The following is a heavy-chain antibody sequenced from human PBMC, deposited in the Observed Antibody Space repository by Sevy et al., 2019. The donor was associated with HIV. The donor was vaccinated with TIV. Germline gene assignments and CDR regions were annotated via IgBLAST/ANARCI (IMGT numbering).Heavy chain of an antibody. Sequence: GGSLRLSCAASGFTCSSSWMSWVRQAPGKGLEWVANIKQFGSEKYYVDSVKGRFTISSVKAKNSLYLQLNSVRAEDTAVYYCARSKWPKTTGVTPGAFDIWGQGTMVTVSS. CDR3: ARSKWPKTTGVTPGAFDI. D-gene: IGHD4-17*01. V-gene: IGHV3-7*01. CDR1: GFTCSSSW. CDR2: IKQFGSEK. J-gene: IGHJ3*02.